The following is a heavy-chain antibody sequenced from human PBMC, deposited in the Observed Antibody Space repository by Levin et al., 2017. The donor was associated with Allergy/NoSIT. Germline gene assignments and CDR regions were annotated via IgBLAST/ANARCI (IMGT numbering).Heavy chain of an antibody. CDR3: ARADGSSWYYFDY. D-gene: IGHD6-13*01. CDR1: GGSISSYY. J-gene: IGHJ4*02. CDR2: IYYSGST. Sequence: SCTVSGGSISSYYWSWIRQPPGKGLEWIGYIYYSGSTNYNPSLKSRVTISVDTSKNQFSLKLSSVTAADTAVYYCARADGSSWYYFDYWGQGTLVTVSS. V-gene: IGHV4-59*08.